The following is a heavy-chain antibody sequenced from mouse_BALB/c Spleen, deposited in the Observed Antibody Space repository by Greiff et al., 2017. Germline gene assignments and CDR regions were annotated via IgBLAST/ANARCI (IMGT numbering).Heavy chain of an antibody. CDR1: GYTFTSYD. D-gene: IGHD1-1*01. V-gene: IGHV1-85*01. CDR2: IYPGDGST. Sequence: VQLQQSGPELVKPGALVKISCKASGYTFTSYDINWVKQRPGQGLEWIGWIYPGDGSTKYNEKFKGKATLTVDKSSSTAHMELRSLASEDSAVYYCARSITSVVDVWGAGTTVTVSS. CDR3: ARSITSVVDV. J-gene: IGHJ1*01.